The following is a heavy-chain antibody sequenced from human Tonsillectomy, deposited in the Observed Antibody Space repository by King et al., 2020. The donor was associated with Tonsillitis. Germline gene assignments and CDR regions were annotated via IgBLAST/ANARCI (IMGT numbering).Heavy chain of an antibody. J-gene: IGHJ4*02. CDR1: GFTFSSYW. V-gene: IGHV3-7*03. CDR3: ARDVGGYSYAGYFDY. D-gene: IGHD5-18*01. Sequence: VQLVESGGGLVQPGGSLRLSCAASGFTFSSYWMSWVRPAPGKGRGWVANIKQEGSEKYIVDSVKGRLTIARDNAKNCLYLQMNSLRAEDTAVYYCARDVGGYSYAGYFDYWGQGTLVTVSS. CDR2: IKQEGSEK.